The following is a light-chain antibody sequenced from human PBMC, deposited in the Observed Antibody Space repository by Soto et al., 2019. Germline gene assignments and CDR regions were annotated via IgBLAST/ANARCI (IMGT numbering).Light chain of an antibody. Sequence: IRMTQSPSSLSASVGDRVTLTCQASQDIRTYVNWYQQKPGKAPKLLIYAASTLQSGVPSRFSGSGSGTDFTLTISCLQSEDFATYYCQQYYSYPRTFGQGTKVDIK. J-gene: IGKJ1*01. V-gene: IGKV1-8*01. CDR1: QDIRTY. CDR3: QQYYSYPRT. CDR2: AAS.